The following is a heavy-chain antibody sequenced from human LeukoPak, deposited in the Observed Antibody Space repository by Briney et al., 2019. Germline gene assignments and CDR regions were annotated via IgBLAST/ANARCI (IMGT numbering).Heavy chain of an antibody. D-gene: IGHD6-19*01. CDR2: IYYTGAT. J-gene: IGHJ4*02. CDR1: GGSIGTNY. Sequence: SETLSLTCTVSGGSIGTNYWTWIRQPPGQGLEYIGYIYYTGATNHNPSLKSRVTISVDTSKNQFSLKLTSVTAADTAVYFCAKYGNSGWVIDNWGQGTLVTVSS. V-gene: IGHV4-59*08. CDR3: AKYGNSGWVIDN.